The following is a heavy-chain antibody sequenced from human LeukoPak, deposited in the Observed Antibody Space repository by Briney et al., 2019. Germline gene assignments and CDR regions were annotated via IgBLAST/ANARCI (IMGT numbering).Heavy chain of an antibody. D-gene: IGHD1-1*01. V-gene: IGHV3-21*01. J-gene: IGHJ6*03. CDR1: RFTFSSYS. CDR2: ISSSSSYI. CDR3: ARVGTSYYYYYMDV. Sequence: PGGSLRLSCAASRFTFSSYSMNWVRQAPGKGLEWVSSISSSSSYIYYADSAKGRFTISRDNAKNSLYLQMNSLRAEDTAVYYCARVGTSYYYYYMDVWGKGTTVTVSS.